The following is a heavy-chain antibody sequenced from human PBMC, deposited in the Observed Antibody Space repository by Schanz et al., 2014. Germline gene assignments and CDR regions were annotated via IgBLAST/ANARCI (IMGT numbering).Heavy chain of an antibody. Sequence: VQLVESGGGVVQPGGSLRLSCAASGFTFSSFGMHWVRQAPGKGLEWVANIKQDGSEKYYVDSVKGRFTISRDNAKNTLYLQMNSLRAEDTAVYYCVPMSIAAHWGQGTLVTVSS. V-gene: IGHV3-7*01. CDR2: IKQDGSEK. D-gene: IGHD6-6*01. CDR3: VPMSIAAH. J-gene: IGHJ4*02. CDR1: GFTFSSFG.